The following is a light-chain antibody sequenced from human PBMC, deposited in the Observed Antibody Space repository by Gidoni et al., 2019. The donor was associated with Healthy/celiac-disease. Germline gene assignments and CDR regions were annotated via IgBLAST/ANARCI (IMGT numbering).Light chain of an antibody. CDR3: QQYNSPWT. V-gene: IGKV1-5*03. Sequence: DIQMTQSPSTLSASVGDRVTIPCRASQSISSWLAWYQQKPGKAPKLLIYKASSLESGVQSRFRGSGAGTEFTLTISSLQHDDFATYYCQQYNSPWTFGQGTKVEIK. CDR2: KAS. CDR1: QSISSW. J-gene: IGKJ1*01.